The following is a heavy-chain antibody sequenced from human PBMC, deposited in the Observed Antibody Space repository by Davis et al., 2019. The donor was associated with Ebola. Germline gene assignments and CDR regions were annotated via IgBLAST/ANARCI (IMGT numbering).Heavy chain of an antibody. V-gene: IGHV4-4*02. CDR3: ARGSLFGVVKYYYYGMDV. CDR2: ISQSGST. J-gene: IGHJ6*02. Sequence: SETLSLTCAVSGDSISSSNWWSWVRQPPGKGLEWIGEISQSGSTNYNPSLKSRVTISVDTSKNQFSLKLSSVTAADTAVYYCARGSLFGVVKYYYYGMDVWGQGTTVTVSS. CDR1: GDSISSSNW. D-gene: IGHD3-3*01.